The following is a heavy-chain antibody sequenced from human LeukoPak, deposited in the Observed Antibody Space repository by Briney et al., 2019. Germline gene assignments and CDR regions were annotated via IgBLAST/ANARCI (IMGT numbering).Heavy chain of an antibody. Sequence: PGGSLRLSCAASGFTFSSYAMSWVRQAPGKGLEWVSAISGSGGSTYYADSVKGRFTISRGNSKNTLYLQMNSLRAEDTAVYYCAKDEVLGIAAPPGYYFDYWGQGTLVTVSS. D-gene: IGHD6-6*01. CDR3: AKDEVLGIAAPPGYYFDY. V-gene: IGHV3-23*01. CDR2: ISGSGGST. J-gene: IGHJ4*02. CDR1: GFTFSSYA.